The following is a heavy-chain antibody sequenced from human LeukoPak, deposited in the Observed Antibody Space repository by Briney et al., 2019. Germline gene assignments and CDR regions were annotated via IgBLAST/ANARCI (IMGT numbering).Heavy chain of an antibody. V-gene: IGHV1-8*01. CDR3: ARGLYCSSTSCLEGGDY. J-gene: IGHJ4*02. CDR2: MNPNSGNT. CDR1: GYTFTSYD. D-gene: IGHD2-2*01. Sequence: ASVKVSCKASGYTFTSYDINWVRQATGQGLEWMGWMNPNSGNTGYAQKFQGRVTMTRNTSISTAYMELSSLRSEDTAVYYCARGLYCSSTSCLEGGDYWGQGTLVTVSS.